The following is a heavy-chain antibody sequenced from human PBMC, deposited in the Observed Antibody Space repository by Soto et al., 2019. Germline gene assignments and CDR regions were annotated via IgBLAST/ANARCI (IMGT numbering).Heavy chain of an antibody. J-gene: IGHJ6*02. CDR1: GYTFTSYG. CDR2: ISAYNGNT. V-gene: IGHV1-18*01. CDR3: ARDQGYYDFTLYYYGMDV. Sequence: ASVKVSCKASGYTFTSYGISWVRQAPGQGLEWMGWISAYNGNTNYAQKLQGRVTMTTDTSTSTAYMELRSLRSDDTAVYYCARDQGYYDFTLYYYGMDVWGQGTTVTVSS. D-gene: IGHD3-3*01.